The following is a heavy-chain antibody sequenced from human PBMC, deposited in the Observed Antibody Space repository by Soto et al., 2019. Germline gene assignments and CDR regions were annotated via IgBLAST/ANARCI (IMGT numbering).Heavy chain of an antibody. Sequence: EVQLVESGGGLVQPGGSLRLSCTASGFTFSNYEMNWVRQAPGKGLEWVSYISSSGVTDTHYADSVKGRFAISRDNAKNSLFLQMNSLRAEDTAVYYCARDRLSPYDILTGYRFYGMDVWGQGTTVTVSS. V-gene: IGHV3-48*03. J-gene: IGHJ6*02. CDR1: GFTFSNYE. CDR3: ARDRLSPYDILTGYRFYGMDV. CDR2: ISSSGVTDT. D-gene: IGHD3-9*01.